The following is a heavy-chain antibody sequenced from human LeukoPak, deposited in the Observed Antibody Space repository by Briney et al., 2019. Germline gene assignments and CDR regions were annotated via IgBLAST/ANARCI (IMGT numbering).Heavy chain of an antibody. CDR1: GGSISSNNW. Sequence: PSETLSLTCAVSGGSISSNNWWSWVRQPPGKGLDWIGYIYSSGGTTYNPSLKSRVTISVDTSKNQFSLKLSSVTAADTAVYYCARHIHYYGSGSYSFAFDIWGQGTMVTVSS. CDR2: IYSSGGT. D-gene: IGHD3-10*01. J-gene: IGHJ3*02. V-gene: IGHV4-4*02. CDR3: ARHIHYYGSGSYSFAFDI.